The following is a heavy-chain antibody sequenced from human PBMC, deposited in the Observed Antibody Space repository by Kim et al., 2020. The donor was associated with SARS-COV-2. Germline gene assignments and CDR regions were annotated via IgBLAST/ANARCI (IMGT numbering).Heavy chain of an antibody. CDR3: AAAPYQNFCDY. CDR1: GGSVSSAIYY. Sequence: SETLSLTCAVSGGSVSSAIYYWTWIPQPPGKGLEWLGHIHYSGSTNYNPSLKSRVTMSADTTKNQFSLKLNSVTAADTAVYYCAAAPYQNFCDYWGQGTLVTVSS. J-gene: IGHJ4*02. V-gene: IGHV4-61*01. D-gene: IGHD2-2*01. CDR2: IHYSGST.